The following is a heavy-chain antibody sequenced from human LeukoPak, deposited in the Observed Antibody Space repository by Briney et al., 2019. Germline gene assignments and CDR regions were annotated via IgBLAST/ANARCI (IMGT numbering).Heavy chain of an antibody. J-gene: IGHJ4*02. D-gene: IGHD2-15*01. Sequence: GGSLRLSCAVSGFTFSDYAMCWVRQAPGKGLEWVSGISDSGGSTFYADSVKGRFSISRDNSKNILYLQMNSLRAEDTGVYYCAKDASRWSPDPFDYWGQGAPVTVSS. CDR2: ISDSGGST. CDR3: AKDASRWSPDPFDY. CDR1: GFTFSDYA. V-gene: IGHV3-23*01.